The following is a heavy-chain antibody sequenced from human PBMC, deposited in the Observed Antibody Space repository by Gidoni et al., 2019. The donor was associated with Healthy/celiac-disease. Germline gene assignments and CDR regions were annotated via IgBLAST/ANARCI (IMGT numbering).Heavy chain of an antibody. CDR1: AFTFSNAW. J-gene: IGHJ4*02. Sequence: RLSCAASAFTFSNAWVNWVRPAPGKGLEWVGRIKSKTDGGTTDYAAPVTGRFTISRDDSKNTLYLQMNSLETEDTAVYYCCTVGLAVAPAGGYWGQGTLVTVSS. D-gene: IGHD6-19*01. V-gene: IGHV3-15*07. CDR3: CTVGLAVAPAGGY. CDR2: IKSKTDGGTT.